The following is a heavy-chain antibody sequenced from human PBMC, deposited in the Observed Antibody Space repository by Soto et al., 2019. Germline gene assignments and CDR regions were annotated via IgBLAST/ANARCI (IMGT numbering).Heavy chain of an antibody. V-gene: IGHV3-33*01. CDR1: GFTFSSYG. J-gene: IGHJ6*02. CDR3: ARYIVVGWFGELLNYYYGMDV. CDR2: IWYDGSNK. Sequence: GGSLRLSCAASGFTFSSYGMHWVRQAPGKGPEWVAVIWYDGSNKYYADSVKGRFTISRDNSKNTLYLQMNSLRAEDTAVYYCARYIVVGWFGELLNYYYGMDVWGQGTTVTVSS. D-gene: IGHD3-10*01.